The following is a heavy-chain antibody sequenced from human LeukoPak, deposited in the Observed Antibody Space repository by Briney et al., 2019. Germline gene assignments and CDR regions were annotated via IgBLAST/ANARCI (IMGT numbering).Heavy chain of an antibody. D-gene: IGHD3-3*02. Sequence: SETLSLTCTVSGGSISSGSYYWSWIRQPAGKGLEWIGRIYTSGSTNYNPSLKSRVTISVDTSKNQFSLKLSSVTAADTAVYYCARGSGHFWSGSPDAFDIWGQGTMVTVSS. J-gene: IGHJ3*02. CDR1: GGSISSGSYY. CDR3: ARGSGHFWSGSPDAFDI. CDR2: IYTSGST. V-gene: IGHV4-61*02.